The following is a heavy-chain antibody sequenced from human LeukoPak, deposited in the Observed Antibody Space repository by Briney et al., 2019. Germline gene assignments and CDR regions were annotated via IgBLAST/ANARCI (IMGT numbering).Heavy chain of an antibody. CDR1: GYTFTGYY. D-gene: IGHD3-3*01. CDR3: ASPFGAGAPDAFDI. Sequence: ASVKVSCKASGYTFTGYYMHWVRQAPGQGLEWMGWINPNSGGTNYAQKFQGRVTMTRDTSISTAYMELRSLRSDDTAVYYCASPFGAGAPDAFDIWGQGTMVTVSS. J-gene: IGHJ3*02. CDR2: INPNSGGT. V-gene: IGHV1-2*02.